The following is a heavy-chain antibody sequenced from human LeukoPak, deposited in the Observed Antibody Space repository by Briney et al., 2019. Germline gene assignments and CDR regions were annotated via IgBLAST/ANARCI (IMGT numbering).Heavy chain of an antibody. J-gene: IGHJ3*02. V-gene: IGHV3-21*01. CDR3: ARPAIGNTFDI. D-gene: IGHD2-2*01. CDR1: GFTFSSYS. Sequence: GGSLRLSCAASGFTFSSYSMNWVRQAPGKGLEWVSSISGSSSYIYYADSVKGRFTISRDNAKNSLYLQMNSLRAEDTAVYYRARPAIGNTFDIWGQGTMVTISS. CDR2: ISGSSSYI.